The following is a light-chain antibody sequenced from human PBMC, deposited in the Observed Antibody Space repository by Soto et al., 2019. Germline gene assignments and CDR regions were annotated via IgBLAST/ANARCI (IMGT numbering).Light chain of an antibody. V-gene: IGKV3-11*01. Sequence: EIVLTQSPVTLSLSPGERANLSFRASQSVDNYLAWYQQKPGQAPRLLIYDVSNRATGIPARFSGSGSGTDFTLTISSLEPGDFAIYYCQQRNDWQVTFGQGTLLEI. CDR3: QQRNDWQVT. CDR1: QSVDNY. CDR2: DVS. J-gene: IGKJ5*01.